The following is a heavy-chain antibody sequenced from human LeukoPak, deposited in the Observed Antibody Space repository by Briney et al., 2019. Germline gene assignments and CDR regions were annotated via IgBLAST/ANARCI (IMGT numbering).Heavy chain of an antibody. J-gene: IGHJ5*02. D-gene: IGHD3-9*01. CDR2: IYTSGST. CDR3: ARVPYDILTGTPNWFDP. CDR1: GGSISSYY. V-gene: IGHV4-4*07. Sequence: SETLSLTCTVSGGSISSYYWSWIRQPAGKGLEWIGRIYTSGSTNYNPSLKSRVTMSVDTSKNQFSLKLSSVTAADTAVYYCARVPYDILTGTPNWFDPWGQGTLVTVSS.